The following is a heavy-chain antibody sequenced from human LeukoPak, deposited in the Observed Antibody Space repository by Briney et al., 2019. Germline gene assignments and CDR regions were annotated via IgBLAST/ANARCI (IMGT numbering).Heavy chain of an antibody. CDR1: GFTFSSYW. Sequence: PGGSLRLSCAASGFTFSSYWMNWARQAPGKGLEWVASINHNGNVNYYVDSVRGRFTISRDNAKNSLYLQMNSLRAEDTAVYYCARLPGYSYGSSVWGQGTLVTVSS. J-gene: IGHJ4*02. V-gene: IGHV3-7*01. CDR3: ARLPGYSYGSSV. D-gene: IGHD5-18*01. CDR2: INHNGNVN.